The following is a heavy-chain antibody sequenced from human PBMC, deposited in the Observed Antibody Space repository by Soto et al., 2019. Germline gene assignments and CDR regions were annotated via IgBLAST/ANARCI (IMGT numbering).Heavy chain of an antibody. CDR2: ISNDGSNK. D-gene: IGHD6-6*01. CDR3: AKGSSSVYYYYYGMAV. CDR1: GFTFRAYG. V-gene: IGHV3-30*18. J-gene: IGHJ6*02. Sequence: HPGGSLRLSCAASGFTFRAYGMYWVRQAPGKGLEWVAVISNDGSNKYYADSVKGRFAISRDNSKNTLYLQMNSLRGEDTAMYYCAKGSSSVYYYYYGMAVWGPGTTVTVSS.